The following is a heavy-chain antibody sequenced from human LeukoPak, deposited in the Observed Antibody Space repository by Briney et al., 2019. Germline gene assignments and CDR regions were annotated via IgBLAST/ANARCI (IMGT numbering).Heavy chain of an antibody. Sequence: SETLSLTCTVSNGSISTSSYYWGWIPQPPGKGLEWIGSIYYSGSTYYNPSLKSRVTISVDTSKNQFSLKLSSVTAADTAVYYCADHYDSSGYGYFDSWGQGTLVTVSS. J-gene: IGHJ4*02. CDR1: NGSISTSSYY. CDR2: IYYSGST. V-gene: IGHV4-39*01. CDR3: ADHYDSSGYGYFDS. D-gene: IGHD3-22*01.